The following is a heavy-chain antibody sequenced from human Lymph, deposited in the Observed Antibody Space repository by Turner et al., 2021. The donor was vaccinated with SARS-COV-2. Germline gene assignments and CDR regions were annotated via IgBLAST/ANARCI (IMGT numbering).Heavy chain of an antibody. D-gene: IGHD3-10*01. V-gene: IGHV1-2*02. CDR2: INPNSGGK. J-gene: IGHJ4*02. Sequence: QMQLVQSGAVVQKPGPSVKVSCKASGYTFTGYYTPWVRQAPGKGLEWMGWINPNSGGKNNPQKLQGRVTMTRETSISRAYMELSRLRSDDTAVYYCARSRDLQSMIRGVDPFDYWGQGTLVTVSS. CDR3: ARSRDLQSMIRGVDPFDY. CDR1: GYTFTGYY.